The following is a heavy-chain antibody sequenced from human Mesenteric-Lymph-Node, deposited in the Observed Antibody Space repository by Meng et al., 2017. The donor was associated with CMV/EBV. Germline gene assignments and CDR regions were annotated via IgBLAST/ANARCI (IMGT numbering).Heavy chain of an antibody. D-gene: IGHD3-22*01. V-gene: IGHV3-74*01. J-gene: IGHJ4*02. Sequence: GESLKISCAASGFTFNSYWMHWVRQPPGRGLLWVSHISGGGSSTNYADSVKGRFTISRDNSKNTLYLQMNTLRAEDTAVYYCARGGYDSSGYYLVYWGQGTLVTVSS. CDR2: ISGGGSST. CDR1: GFTFNSYW. CDR3: ARGGYDSSGYYLVY.